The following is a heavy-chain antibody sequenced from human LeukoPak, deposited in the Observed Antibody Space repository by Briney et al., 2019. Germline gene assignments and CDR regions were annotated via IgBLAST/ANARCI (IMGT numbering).Heavy chain of an antibody. CDR2: INSDGRTT. J-gene: IGHJ4*02. Sequence: GGSPRLSSEASEFTFSSYWMHWVRQAPGRGLVWVSRINSDGRTTIYADSVKGRFTISRDNSKNTLYLQMNSLRAEDTAVYYCAKIFAVVVVAATSDYWGQGTLVTVSS. V-gene: IGHV3-74*01. D-gene: IGHD2-15*01. CDR3: AKIFAVVVVAATSDY. CDR1: EFTFSSYW.